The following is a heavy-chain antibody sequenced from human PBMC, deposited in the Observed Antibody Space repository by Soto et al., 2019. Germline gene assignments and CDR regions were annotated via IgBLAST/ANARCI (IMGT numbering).Heavy chain of an antibody. Sequence: SVKVSCKASGGTFSSYAISWVRQAPGQGLEWMGGIIPIFGTANYAQKFQGRVTITADESTSTAYMELSSLRSEDTAVYYCARAEFFYDSSGYPSGMYVWGQGSSVTVSS. CDR3: ARAEFFYDSSGYPSGMYV. V-gene: IGHV1-69*13. CDR2: IIPIFGTA. CDR1: GGTFSSYA. D-gene: IGHD3-22*01. J-gene: IGHJ6*02.